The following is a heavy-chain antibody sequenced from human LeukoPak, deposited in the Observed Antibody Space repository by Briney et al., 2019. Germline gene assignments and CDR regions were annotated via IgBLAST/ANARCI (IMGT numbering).Heavy chain of an antibody. Sequence: SETLSLTCTVSGYSISSGYYWGWIRQPPGKGLEWIGSIYHSGSTYYNPSPKSRVTISTDTSKNQLSLKLRSVTAADTAVYYCARTGSSWPAFDPWGQGTLVTVSS. D-gene: IGHD6-13*01. J-gene: IGHJ5*02. V-gene: IGHV4-38-2*02. CDR3: ARTGSSWPAFDP. CDR2: IYHSGST. CDR1: GYSISSGYY.